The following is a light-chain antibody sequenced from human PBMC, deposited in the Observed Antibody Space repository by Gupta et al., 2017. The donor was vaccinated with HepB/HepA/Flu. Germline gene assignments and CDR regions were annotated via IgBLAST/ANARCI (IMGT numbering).Light chain of an antibody. CDR3: QQSDRTRLT. Sequence: DIQMTQSPSSLSASVGDRVTITCRASQSIANYLNWYQQKPGKAPKLLIYAAFILQSGVPSRFSGSGSGTDFTLSISSLHPEDFATYYCQQSDRTRLTFGGGTNMEIK. CDR2: AAF. CDR1: QSIANY. V-gene: IGKV1-39*01. J-gene: IGKJ4*01.